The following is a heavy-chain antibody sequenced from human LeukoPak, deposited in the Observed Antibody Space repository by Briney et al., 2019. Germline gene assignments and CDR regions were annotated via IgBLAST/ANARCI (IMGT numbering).Heavy chain of an antibody. CDR3: ARLGWYCSSTSCSYDAFDI. Sequence: SETVSLTCAVYGGSFSGYYWSWIRQPPGKGLEWIGEINHSGSTNYNPSLKSRVTISIDTSKNQFSLKLSSVTAADTAVYYCARLGWYCSSTSCSYDAFDIWGQGTMVTVSS. V-gene: IGHV4-34*01. CDR1: GGSFSGYY. D-gene: IGHD2-2*01. CDR2: INHSGST. J-gene: IGHJ3*02.